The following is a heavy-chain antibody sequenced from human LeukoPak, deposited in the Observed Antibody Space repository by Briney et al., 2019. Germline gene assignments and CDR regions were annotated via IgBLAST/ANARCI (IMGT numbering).Heavy chain of an antibody. CDR2: IYSSGST. J-gene: IGHJ4*02. Sequence: GGSLRLSCAASGFIVSSNYMGCVCQAPGKVLEWVSVIYSSGSTYYPDSVKGRFTISRDESKNTLYLQMNSLRAEDTAVYYCTRLAVAYFASWGQGTLVTVSS. D-gene: IGHD6-19*01. CDR1: GFIVSSNY. V-gene: IGHV3-66*04. CDR3: TRLAVAYFAS.